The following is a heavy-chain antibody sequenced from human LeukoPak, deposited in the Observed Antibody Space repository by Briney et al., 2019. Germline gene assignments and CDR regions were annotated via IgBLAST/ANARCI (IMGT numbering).Heavy chain of an antibody. CDR2: ISSSSSYI. J-gene: IGHJ5*02. V-gene: IGHV3-21*01. CDR3: ARVYSTIFGVVRNWFDP. Sequence: GGSLRLSCAASGFTFSSYSMNWVRQAPGKGLEWVSSISSSSSYIYYADSVKGRFTISRDNAKNSLYLQMNSLRAEDTAVYYCARVYSTIFGVVRNWFDPLGPGNPGHRLL. D-gene: IGHD3-3*01. CDR1: GFTFSSYS.